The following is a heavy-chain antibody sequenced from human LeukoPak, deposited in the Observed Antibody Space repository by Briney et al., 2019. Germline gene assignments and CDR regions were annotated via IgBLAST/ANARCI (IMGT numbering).Heavy chain of an antibody. Sequence: PGGSLRLSCAASGFTFSSYGMNWVRQAPGKGLEWVSYISSSGSTIYYADSVKGRFTISRDNAKNSLYLQMNSLRAEDTAVYYCAGNFGYSSSWNQHYFQHWGQGTLVTVSS. D-gene: IGHD6-13*01. CDR3: AGNFGYSSSWNQHYFQH. V-gene: IGHV3-48*04. J-gene: IGHJ1*01. CDR1: GFTFSSYG. CDR2: ISSSGSTI.